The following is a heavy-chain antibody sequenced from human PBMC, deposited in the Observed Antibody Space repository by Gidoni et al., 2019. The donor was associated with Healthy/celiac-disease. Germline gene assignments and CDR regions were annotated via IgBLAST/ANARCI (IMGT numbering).Heavy chain of an antibody. CDR2: IYHSGST. D-gene: IGHD2-15*01. Sequence: QVQLQEAGPGLVTPSDTLSLTCAVSGSSISSGYYWGWIRQPPGKGLAWLGSIYHSGSTYYTPSLKRRVTISVDTSKNQFSLKLSSVTAADTAVYYCARVMDGGYSALYYWGQGTLVTVSS. J-gene: IGHJ4*02. V-gene: IGHV4-38-2*01. CDR1: GSSISSGYY. CDR3: ARVMDGGYSALYY.